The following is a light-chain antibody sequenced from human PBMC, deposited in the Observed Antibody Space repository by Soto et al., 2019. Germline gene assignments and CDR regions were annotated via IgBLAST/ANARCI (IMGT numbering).Light chain of an antibody. V-gene: IGKV3D-20*01. Sequence: EIVLTQSPGTLSLSPGERATLSCRASQSVSSSYLAWYQQKPGLAPRLLIYDASSRATGIPDRFSGSGSGTDFTLTISRLEPEDFAVYYCQQYGSSVTFGQGTRLEI. CDR3: QQYGSSVT. J-gene: IGKJ5*01. CDR1: QSVSSSY. CDR2: DAS.